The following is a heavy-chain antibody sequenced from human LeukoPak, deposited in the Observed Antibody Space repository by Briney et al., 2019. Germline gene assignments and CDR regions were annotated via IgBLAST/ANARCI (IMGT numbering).Heavy chain of an antibody. CDR2: ISGSGGST. Sequence: PGGSLRLSCAASGFTFSSYAMSWVRQAPGKGLEWVSAISGSGGSTYYADSVKGRFTISRDNSKNTLYLQMNSLRAEDTAVYYCARDRLRREDTAMVNWYFDLWGRGTLVTVSS. CDR3: ARDRLRREDTAMVNWYFDL. V-gene: IGHV3-23*01. J-gene: IGHJ2*01. CDR1: GFTFSSYA. D-gene: IGHD5-18*01.